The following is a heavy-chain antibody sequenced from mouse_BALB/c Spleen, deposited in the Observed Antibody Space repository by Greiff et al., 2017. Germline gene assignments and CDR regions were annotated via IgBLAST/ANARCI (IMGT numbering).Heavy chain of an antibody. Sequence: VKLQESGPGLVAPSQSLSITCTVSGFSLTSYGVHWVRQPPGKGLEWLGVIWAGGSTNYNSALMSRLSISKDNSKSQVFLKMNSLQTDDTAMYYCARDYGNYEFAYWGQGTLVTVSA. CDR1: GFSLTSYG. CDR3: ARDYGNYEFAY. D-gene: IGHD2-1*01. J-gene: IGHJ3*01. V-gene: IGHV2-9*02. CDR2: IWAGGST.